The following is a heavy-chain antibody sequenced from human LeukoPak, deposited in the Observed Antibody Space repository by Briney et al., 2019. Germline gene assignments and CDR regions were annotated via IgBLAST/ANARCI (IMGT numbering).Heavy chain of an antibody. V-gene: IGHV4-59*08. D-gene: IGHD2-2*01. Sequence: PSETLSLTCTVAGGSMSRYYWGWIRQPPGEGLEWSGDIYYSGSTNYSRSLKSGVTISVGTSRKQFALKLSSVTAADPAVYYCARAGVVVVPAAVHYYYGMDVWGQGTTVTVSS. J-gene: IGHJ6*02. CDR2: IYYSGST. CDR1: GGSMSRYY. CDR3: ARAGVVVVPAAVHYYYGMDV.